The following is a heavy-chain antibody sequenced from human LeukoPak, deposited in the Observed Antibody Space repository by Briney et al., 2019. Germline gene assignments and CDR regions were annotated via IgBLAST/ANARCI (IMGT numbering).Heavy chain of an antibody. D-gene: IGHD3-22*01. J-gene: IGHJ4*02. Sequence: PSETLSPPRAGYGGAFSGFYWGRIRQPPRKGLELIGGNNHGGSTNYNPSLKSRVTISVDTSKNQFSLKLSSVTAADTAVYYCARGPYRYYYDSSGYFYFFDYWGQGTLVTVSS. CDR2: NNHGGST. CDR1: GGAFSGFY. CDR3: ARGPYRYYYDSSGYFYFFDY. V-gene: IGHV4-34*01.